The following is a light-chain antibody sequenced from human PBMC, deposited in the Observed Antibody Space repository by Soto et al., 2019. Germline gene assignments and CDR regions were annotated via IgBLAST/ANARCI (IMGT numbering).Light chain of an antibody. CDR2: DVS. Sequence: QSALTQPASVSGSPGQSITISCTGTSSDVGGYNYVSWYQQHPGKAPKLMIYDVSYRPSGVSNRFSGSKSGNTASLIISGLQAEDEADYYCSSYTSSSPDVFGTGTKLTVL. V-gene: IGLV2-14*01. CDR3: SSYTSSSPDV. CDR1: SSDVGGYNY. J-gene: IGLJ1*01.